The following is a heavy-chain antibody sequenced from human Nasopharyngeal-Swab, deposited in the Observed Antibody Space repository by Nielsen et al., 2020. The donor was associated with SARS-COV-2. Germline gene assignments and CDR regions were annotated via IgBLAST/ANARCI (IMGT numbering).Heavy chain of an antibody. J-gene: IGHJ4*02. CDR1: GFLFSGSA. V-gene: IGHV3-73*01. CDR3: TTDYYFDY. Sequence: GESLKISCAASGFLFSGSAIHWVRQASGKGLEWVGRIGDKAHSYATIYAASMEGRFTISRTDSNNTAYLEMDSLKTEDTALYYCTTDYYFDYWGQGTLVTVSS. CDR2: IGDKAHSYAT.